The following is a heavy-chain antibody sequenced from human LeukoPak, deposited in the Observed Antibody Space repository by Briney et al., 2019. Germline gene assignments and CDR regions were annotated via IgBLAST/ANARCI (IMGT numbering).Heavy chain of an antibody. Sequence: SETLSLTCTVSGDSISTFYWNWIRQPPGKGLEWIGHIYYSGSTNYNPSLKNRVTISVDTSKNQFSLKLSSVTAADTAVYYCARLAAAGFAEYFQHWGQGTLVTVSS. CDR3: ARLAAAGFAEYFQH. V-gene: IGHV4-59*08. J-gene: IGHJ1*01. CDR1: GDSISTFY. D-gene: IGHD6-13*01. CDR2: IYYSGST.